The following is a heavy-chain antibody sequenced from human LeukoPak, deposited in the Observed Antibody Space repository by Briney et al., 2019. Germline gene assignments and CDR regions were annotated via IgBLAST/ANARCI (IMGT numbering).Heavy chain of an antibody. CDR2: ISSSSITI. V-gene: IGHV3-11*04. D-gene: IGHD3-16*01. J-gene: IGHJ3*02. CDR3: ARDGVWGAFDI. CDR1: GFTFSDDH. Sequence: GGSLRLSCAASGFTFSDDHMSWIRQAPGKGLEWISNISSSSITIYYADSVKGRFTISRDNAKNSLYLQMNSLRAEDTAVYYCARDGVWGAFDIWGQGTMVTVSS.